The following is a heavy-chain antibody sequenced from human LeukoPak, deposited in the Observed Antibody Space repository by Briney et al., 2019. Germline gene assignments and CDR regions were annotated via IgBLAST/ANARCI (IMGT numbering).Heavy chain of an antibody. CDR3: ARVAAEVVGVPGAIGFGWLRRDYYYMDV. CDR1: GYTFTSYY. CDR2: INPSGGST. Sequence: ASVTVSCKASGYTFTSYYIHWVRQAPGEGLEWMGLINPSGGSTIYAQTFQGRVTMTRDMSTSTVYMELSSLRSEDTAVYYCARVAAEVVGVPGAIGFGWLRRDYYYMDVWGKGTTVTVSS. V-gene: IGHV1-46*01. J-gene: IGHJ6*03. D-gene: IGHD2-2*02.